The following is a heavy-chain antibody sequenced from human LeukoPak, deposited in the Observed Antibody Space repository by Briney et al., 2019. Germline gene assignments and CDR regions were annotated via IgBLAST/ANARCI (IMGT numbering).Heavy chain of an antibody. D-gene: IGHD3-9*01. Sequence: PGGSLRHSRSASRFIFAKFAMSSVRHAPRRSLEWVSSCSGTVDSTDYAHSVNGRFNIYRDNSKNVLYLHMVNLRAEDTANYYCAKGRYTNIWPNWFDPWGQGTMVTVSS. CDR1: RFIFAKFA. J-gene: IGHJ5*02. CDR2: CSGTVDST. V-gene: IGHV3-23*01. CDR3: AKGRYTNIWPNWFDP.